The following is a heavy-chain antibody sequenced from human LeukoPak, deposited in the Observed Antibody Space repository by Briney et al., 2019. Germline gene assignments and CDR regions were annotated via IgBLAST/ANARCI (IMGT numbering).Heavy chain of an antibody. Sequence: GGSLRLSCAVSGFTFSEYDMNWVRQAPGKGLEWVSYITASGNTIHYADSVKGRFTISRDNAKKSLYLQMNSLRAEGTAVYYCARSIGLTGGGVDVWRQGATVTVSS. CDR2: ITASGNTI. V-gene: IGHV3-11*01. J-gene: IGHJ6*01. D-gene: IGHD3-9*01. CDR1: GFTFSEYD. CDR3: ARSIGLTGGGVDV.